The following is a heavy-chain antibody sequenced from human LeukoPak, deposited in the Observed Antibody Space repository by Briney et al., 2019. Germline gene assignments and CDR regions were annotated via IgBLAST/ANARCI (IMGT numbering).Heavy chain of an antibody. Sequence: PGGSVRLSCAASGFTFSHYGMHWVRQAPGKGLEWVAVIWHDGSSKFYADSVKGRFTISRDNFMKTVYLQMNSLRAEDTALYYCAKDAQRGFDYSNSLEYWGQGVLVTVSS. J-gene: IGHJ4*02. CDR2: IWHDGSSK. CDR3: AKDAQRGFDYSNSLEY. V-gene: IGHV3-33*06. D-gene: IGHD4-11*01. CDR1: GFTFSHYG.